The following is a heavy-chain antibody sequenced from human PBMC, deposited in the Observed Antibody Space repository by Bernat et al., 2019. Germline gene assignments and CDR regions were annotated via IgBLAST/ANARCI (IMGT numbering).Heavy chain of an antibody. J-gene: IGHJ4*02. CDR3: ARDRSDCSGGSCYFLFDY. Sequence: QVQLVESGGGVVQPGRSLRLSCAASGFTFSSYAMHWVRQAPGKGLEWVAVIWYDGSNKYYADSVKGRFTISRDNSKNTLYLQMNSLRAEDTAVYYCARDRSDCSGGSCYFLFDYWGQGTLVTVSS. CDR1: GFTFSSYA. V-gene: IGHV3-33*08. D-gene: IGHD2-15*01. CDR2: IWYDGSNK.